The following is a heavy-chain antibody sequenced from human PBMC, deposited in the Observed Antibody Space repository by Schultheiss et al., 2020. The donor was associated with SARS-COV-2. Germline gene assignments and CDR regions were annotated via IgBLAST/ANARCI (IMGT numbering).Heavy chain of an antibody. CDR2: INHSGST. J-gene: IGHJ4*02. V-gene: IGHV4-34*01. Sequence: SETLSLTCAVYGGSFSGYYWSWIRQPPGKGLEWIGEINHSGSTNYNPSLKSLVTISVDTSKNQFSLKLSSVTAADTAVYYCARGGGVIAADYWGQGTLVTVSS. D-gene: IGHD6-25*01. CDR1: GGSFSGYY. CDR3: ARGGGVIAADY.